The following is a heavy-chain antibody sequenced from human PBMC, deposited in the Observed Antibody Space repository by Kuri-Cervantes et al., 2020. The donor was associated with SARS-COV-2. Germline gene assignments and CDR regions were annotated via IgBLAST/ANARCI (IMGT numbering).Heavy chain of an antibody. V-gene: IGHV4-30-4*01. CDR3: ARDPYYDYVWGSYRLGGAFDI. CDR2: IYYSGST. J-gene: IGHJ3*02. CDR1: GGSISSYY. D-gene: IGHD3-16*02. Sequence: LRLSCTVSGGSISSYYWSWIRQPPGKGLEWIGYIYYSGSTYYNPSLKSRVTISVDTSKNQFSLKLSSVTAADTAVYYCARDPYYDYVWGSYRLGGAFDIWGQGTMVTVSS.